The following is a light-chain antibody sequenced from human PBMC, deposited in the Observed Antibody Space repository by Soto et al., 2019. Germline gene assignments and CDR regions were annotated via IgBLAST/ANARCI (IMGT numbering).Light chain of an antibody. V-gene: IGKV3D-15*01. J-gene: IGKJ5*01. CDR1: QSAGNF. CDR3: QQHNQWPIP. CDR2: YIS. Sequence: EIVLTQSPAILSVPPGETASLYCRASQSAGNFLAWYQQKPGQAPRLLIYYISTRATGIPARFSGSGSGTEFTLTINSLQSEDSAVYYCQQHNQWPIPFGQGTRLEVK.